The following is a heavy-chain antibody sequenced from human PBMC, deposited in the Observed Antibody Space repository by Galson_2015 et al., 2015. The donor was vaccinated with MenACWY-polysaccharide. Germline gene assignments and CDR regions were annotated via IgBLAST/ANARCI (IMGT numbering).Heavy chain of an antibody. Sequence: SETLSLTCTVSGGSISSSSYYWGWIRQPPGKGLEWIGSIYYSGSTYYNPSLKRRVTISVDTSQTQFSLRLTSVTAADTAVYYCARRARSGGEWYFDLWGRGTLVTVSS. CDR1: GGSISSSSYY. J-gene: IGHJ2*01. V-gene: IGHV4-39*07. D-gene: IGHD2-15*01. CDR2: IYYSGST. CDR3: ARRARSGGEWYFDL.